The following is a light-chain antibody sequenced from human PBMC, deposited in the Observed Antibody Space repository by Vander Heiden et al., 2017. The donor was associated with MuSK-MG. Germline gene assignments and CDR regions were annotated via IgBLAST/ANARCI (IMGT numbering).Light chain of an antibody. CDR2: GNI. V-gene: IGLV1-40*01. Sequence: QSVLTQPPSVSGAPGQRVTIPCTGSSSNIGAGYDVHWYQHLPGTAPKILIYGNINRPSGVPDRFSGSKSVTSASLAITGLQAEDEADYYCQSYDSSLSAWVFGGGTKLTVL. CDR3: QSYDSSLSAWV. J-gene: IGLJ3*02. CDR1: SSNIGAGYD.